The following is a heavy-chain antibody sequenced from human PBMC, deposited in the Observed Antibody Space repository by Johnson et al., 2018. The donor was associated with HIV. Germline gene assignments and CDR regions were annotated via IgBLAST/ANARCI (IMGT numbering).Heavy chain of an antibody. D-gene: IGHD1-26*01. J-gene: IGHJ3*02. V-gene: IGHV3-11*04. CDR2: ISGSGTTT. Sequence: QVQLVESGGGLVKPGGSLRLSCAASGFTFSDFYMSWIRQAPGKGLEWVSYISGSGTTTHYAASVKGRFTISRDNAKNSLYLSMNSLRAEDTAVYYCARDRERGAFDICGQGTMVTVSS. CDR1: GFTFSDFY. CDR3: ARDRERGAFDI.